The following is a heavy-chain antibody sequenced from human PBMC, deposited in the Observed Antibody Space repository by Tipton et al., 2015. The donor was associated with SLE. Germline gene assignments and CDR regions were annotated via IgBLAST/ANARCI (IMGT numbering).Heavy chain of an antibody. Sequence: GSLRLSCAASGFTFSSYGMHWVRQAPGKGLEWVSYISSSGSTIYYADSVKGRFTISRDNSKNTLYLQMNSLRAEDTAVYYCATGAHIVVVVAANFDYWGQGTLVTVSS. CDR2: ISSSGSTI. CDR3: ATGAHIVVVVAANFDY. J-gene: IGHJ4*02. V-gene: IGHV3-48*01. D-gene: IGHD2-15*01. CDR1: GFTFSSYG.